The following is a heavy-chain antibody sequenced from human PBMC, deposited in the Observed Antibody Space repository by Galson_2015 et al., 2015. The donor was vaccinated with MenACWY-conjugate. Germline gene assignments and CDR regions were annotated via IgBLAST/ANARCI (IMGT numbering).Heavy chain of an antibody. CDR2: IGTGGGT. D-gene: IGHD2-2*01. CDR1: GITFSSNA. Sequence: SLRLSCAASGITFSSNAMNWVRQAPGKGLEWVSGIGTGGGTYYADSVKGRFTISRDNSKNMVYLQMNSLRAEDTAIYYCAKFKDSTSWSNTHGMDVWGQGT. J-gene: IGHJ6*02. CDR3: AKFKDSTSWSNTHGMDV. V-gene: IGHV3-23*01.